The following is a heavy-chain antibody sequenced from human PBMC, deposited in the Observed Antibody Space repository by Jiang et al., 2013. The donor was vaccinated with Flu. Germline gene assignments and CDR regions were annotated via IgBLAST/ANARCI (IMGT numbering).Heavy chain of an antibody. CDR1: VTPLPAMV. Sequence: GASVKSPARLLVTPLPAMVSAGVRQAPGQGLEWMGWISAYNGNTNYAQKLQGRVTMTTDTSTSTAYMELRSLRSDDTAVYYCARDPAPSGSYDVDYWGQGTTVTVSS. V-gene: IGHV1-18*01. CDR2: ISAYNGNT. J-gene: IGHJ4*03. D-gene: IGHD1-26*01. CDR3: ARDPAPSGSYDVDY.